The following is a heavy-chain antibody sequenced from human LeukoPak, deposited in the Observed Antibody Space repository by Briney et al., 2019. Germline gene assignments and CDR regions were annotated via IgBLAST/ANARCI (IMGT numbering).Heavy chain of an antibody. V-gene: IGHV3-21*01. D-gene: IGHD4-17*01. CDR1: GFTFSSYS. J-gene: IGHJ4*02. Sequence: PGGSLRLSCAASGFTFSSYSMNWARQAPGKGLEWVSSISSSSSYIYYADSVKGRFTISRDNAKNSLYLQMNSLRAEDTAVYYCARDLDGDYVMGYWGQGTLVTVSS. CDR2: ISSSSSYI. CDR3: ARDLDGDYVMGY.